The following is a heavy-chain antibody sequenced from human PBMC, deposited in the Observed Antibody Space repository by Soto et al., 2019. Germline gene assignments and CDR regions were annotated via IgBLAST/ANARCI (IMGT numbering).Heavy chain of an antibody. V-gene: IGHV3-23*01. CDR3: AKVTTVTSVYMDV. Sequence: GGSLRLSCAASGFTFSSYAMSWVRQAPGKGLEWVSAISGSGGSTYYADSVKGRFTISRDNSKNPLYLQMNSLRAEDTAVYYCAKVTTVTSVYMDVWGKGTTVTVSS. J-gene: IGHJ6*03. CDR2: ISGSGGST. D-gene: IGHD4-4*01. CDR1: GFTFSSYA.